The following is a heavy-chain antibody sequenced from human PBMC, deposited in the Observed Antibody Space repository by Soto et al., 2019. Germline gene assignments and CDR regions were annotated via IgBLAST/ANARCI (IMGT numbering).Heavy chain of an antibody. V-gene: IGHV4-34*01. CDR3: ARGLSPWSTHTDWFDP. Sequence: QVQLQQWGAGLLKPSETLSLTCGVSGGPFSGYYWIWIRQPPGKGLEWIGEIHHSGSTNYDPSLEGRVTISLDTSRNQFSLTLSSVTAAATAVYHCARGLSPWSTHTDWFDPWGQGILVTVSS. CDR1: GGPFSGYY. D-gene: IGHD2-15*01. J-gene: IGHJ5*02. CDR2: IHHSGST.